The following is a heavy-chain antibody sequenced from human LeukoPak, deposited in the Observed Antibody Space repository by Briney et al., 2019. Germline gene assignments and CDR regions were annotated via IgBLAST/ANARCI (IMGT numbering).Heavy chain of an antibody. CDR1: GLTFSSYG. J-gene: IGHJ4*02. CDR2: ISWNSGSI. V-gene: IGHV3-9*01. Sequence: QAGGSLRLSCAASGLTFSSYGMHWVRQAPGKGLEWVSGISWNSGSIGYADSVKGRFTISRDNAKNSLYLQMNSLRAEDTALYYCAKDRPRYSYGRGFDYWGQGTLVTVSS. D-gene: IGHD5-18*01. CDR3: AKDRPRYSYGRGFDY.